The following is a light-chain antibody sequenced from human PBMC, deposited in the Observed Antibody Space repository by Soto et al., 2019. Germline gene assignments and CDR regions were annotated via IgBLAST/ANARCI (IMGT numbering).Light chain of an antibody. V-gene: IGKV3-15*01. Sequence: VMTQFPATLSVSPGEKATLSCRARQTISNNLAWYQQKPGQAPRLLIYFASIRATGVPARFSGSGSGTEFTLTISSRQSEDFAVYYCQHYNEWPLTFGGGTRVETK. CDR3: QHYNEWPLT. CDR1: QTISNN. CDR2: FAS. J-gene: IGKJ4*01.